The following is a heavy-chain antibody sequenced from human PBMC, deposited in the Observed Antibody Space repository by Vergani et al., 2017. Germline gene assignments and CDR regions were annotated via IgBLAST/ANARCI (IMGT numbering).Heavy chain of an antibody. V-gene: IGHV4-31*03. J-gene: IGHJ4*02. CDR2: IYYSGST. D-gene: IGHD5-18*01. CDR1: GGSLSSGGYY. Sequence: QVQLQQWGAGLLKPSQTLSLTCTVSGGSLSSGGYYWSWIRQHPGKGLEWIGYIYYSGSTYYNPSLKSRVTISVDTSKNQFSLKLSSVTAADTAVYYCARGNGFVDTAMVEPDYWGQGTLVTVSS. CDR3: ARGNGFVDTAMVEPDY.